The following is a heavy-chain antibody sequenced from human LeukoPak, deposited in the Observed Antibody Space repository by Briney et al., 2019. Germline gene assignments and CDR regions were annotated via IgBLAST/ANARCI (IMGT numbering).Heavy chain of an antibody. CDR1: GGTFSSYA. CDR2: ISAYNGNT. D-gene: IGHD5-12*01. Sequence: ASVKVSCKASGGTFSSYAISWVRQAPGQGLEWMGWISAYNGNTNYAQKLQGRVTMTTDTSTSTAYMELRSLRSDDTAVYYCARDQDIVATIPSYSGMDVWGQGTTVTVSS. J-gene: IGHJ6*02. V-gene: IGHV1-18*01. CDR3: ARDQDIVATIPSYSGMDV.